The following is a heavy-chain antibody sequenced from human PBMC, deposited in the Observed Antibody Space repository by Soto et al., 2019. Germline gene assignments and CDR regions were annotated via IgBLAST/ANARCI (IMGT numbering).Heavy chain of an antibody. CDR3: ARDNSYSSGFFYGLDL. CDR1: GYSISSGYY. Sequence: SETLSLTCAVSGYSISSGYYWGWIRQPPGKGLEWIGSIYHSGSTYYNPSLKSRVTISVDTSKNQFSLKLSSVTAADTAVYYCARDNSYSSGFFYGLDLWGQGKLVTVSS. CDR2: IYHSGST. V-gene: IGHV4-38-2*02. D-gene: IGHD3-22*01. J-gene: IGHJ3*01.